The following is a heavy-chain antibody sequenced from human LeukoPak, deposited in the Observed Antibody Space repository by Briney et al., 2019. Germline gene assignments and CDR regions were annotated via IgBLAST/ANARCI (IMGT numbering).Heavy chain of an antibody. CDR3: AKDAGSSWHWSANYYGMDV. CDR1: GFTFSSYG. D-gene: IGHD6-13*01. CDR2: IWYDGSNK. V-gene: IGHV3-30*02. J-gene: IGHJ6*02. Sequence: PGGSLRLSCAASGFTFSSYGMHWVRQAPGKGLEWVAVIWYDGSNKYYADSVKGRFTISRDNSKNTLYLQMNSLRAEDTAVYYCAKDAGSSWHWSANYYGMDVWGQGTTVTVSS.